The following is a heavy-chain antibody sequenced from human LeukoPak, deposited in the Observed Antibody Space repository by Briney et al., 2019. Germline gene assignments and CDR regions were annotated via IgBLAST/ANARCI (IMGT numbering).Heavy chain of an antibody. D-gene: IGHD3-3*01. CDR1: GGSISSSSYY. J-gene: IGHJ4*02. CDR3: ARGSYYDFWSGYFDY. V-gene: IGHV4-39*07. Sequence: SETLSLTCTVSGGSISSSSYYWGWIRQPPGKGLEWIGSIYYSGSTYYNPSLKSRVTISVDASKNQFSLKLSSVTAADTAVYYCARGSYYDFWSGYFDYWGQGTLVTVSS. CDR2: IYYSGST.